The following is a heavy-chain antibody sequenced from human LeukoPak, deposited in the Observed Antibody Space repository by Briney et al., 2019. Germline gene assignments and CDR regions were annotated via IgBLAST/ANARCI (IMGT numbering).Heavy chain of an antibody. Sequence: SQTLSLTCTVSGDSISSGGYYWSWIRQHPGKGLEWIGCIYYTGTTYYNTSLQSRVTISVDTSKNQISLKLSPVTAADTAVYYCARAPTYYYGSGSYRWFDPWGQGTLVTVSS. J-gene: IGHJ5*02. CDR2: IYYTGTT. D-gene: IGHD3-10*01. CDR3: ARAPTYYYGSGSYRWFDP. V-gene: IGHV4-31*03. CDR1: GDSISSGGYY.